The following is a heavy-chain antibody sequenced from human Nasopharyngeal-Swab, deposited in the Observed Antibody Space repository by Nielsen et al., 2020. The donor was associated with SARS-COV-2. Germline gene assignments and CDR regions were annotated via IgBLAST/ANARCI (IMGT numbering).Heavy chain of an antibody. CDR3: ARHESGMYSGYDF. CDR2: IYPGDPDT. Sequence: GESLKISCKGSGYSFTSYWIGWVRQMPGKGLEWMGIIYPGDPDTRYSPSFQGQVTISADKSISTAYLQWSSLKASDTAMYYCARHESGMYSGYDFWGQGTLVTVSS. D-gene: IGHD5-12*01. J-gene: IGHJ4*02. CDR1: GYSFTSYW. V-gene: IGHV5-51*01.